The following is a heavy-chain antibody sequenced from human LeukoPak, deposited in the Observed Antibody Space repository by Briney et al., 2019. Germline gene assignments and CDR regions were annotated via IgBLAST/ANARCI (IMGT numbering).Heavy chain of an antibody. CDR3: ARVEDIVVVPAALAGDY. J-gene: IGHJ4*02. CDR2: INPNSGGT. D-gene: IGHD2-2*01. Sequence: GASVKVSCKASGYTFTGYYMHWVRQAPGQGLEWMGWINPNSGGTNYAQKFQGRVTMTRDTSISTAYMELSRLRSDDTAVYYCARVEDIVVVPAALAGDYWGQGTLVTVSS. V-gene: IGHV1-2*02. CDR1: GYTFTGYY.